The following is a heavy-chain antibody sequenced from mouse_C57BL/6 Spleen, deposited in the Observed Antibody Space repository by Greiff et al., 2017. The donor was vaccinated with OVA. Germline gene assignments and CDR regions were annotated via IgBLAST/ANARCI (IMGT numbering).Heavy chain of an antibody. J-gene: IGHJ4*01. CDR1: GFNIKDDY. CDR2: IDPENGDT. V-gene: IGHV14-4*01. Sequence: EVMLVESGAELVRPGASVKLSCTASGFNIKDDYMHWVKQRPEQGLEWIGWIDPENGDTEYASKFQGKATITADTSSNTAYLQLSSLTSEDTAVYYCTTGRYYGSSYDAMDYWGQGTSVTVSS. D-gene: IGHD1-1*01. CDR3: TTGRYYGSSYDAMDY.